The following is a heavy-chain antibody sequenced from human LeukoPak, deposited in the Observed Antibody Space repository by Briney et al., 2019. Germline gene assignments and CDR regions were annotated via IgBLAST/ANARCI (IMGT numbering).Heavy chain of an antibody. Sequence: SETLSLTCTVSGGSISSSSYFWGWIRQPPGKVLEWIGSNYYSGSTYYNPSLESRVTISVDTSNNQFSLKLSSVNATDTAMYYCASPSGGDYLPWGQGTLVTVSS. CDR3: ASPSGGDYLP. D-gene: IGHD4-17*01. CDR1: GGSISSSSYF. J-gene: IGHJ5*02. CDR2: NYYSGST. V-gene: IGHV4-39*01.